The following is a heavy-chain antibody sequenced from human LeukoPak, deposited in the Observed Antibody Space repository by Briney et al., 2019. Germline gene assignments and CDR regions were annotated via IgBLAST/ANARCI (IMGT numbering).Heavy chain of an antibody. D-gene: IGHD5-18*01. Sequence: GGSLRLSCAASGFTFSSYSMNWVRQAPGKGLEWVSSISSSSSYIYYADSVKGRFTISRDNAKNSLYLQMNSLRAEDTAVYYCARVGGIQLWLRSPDYWGQGTLVTVSS. V-gene: IGHV3-21*01. CDR2: ISSSSSYI. CDR3: ARVGGIQLWLRSPDY. J-gene: IGHJ4*02. CDR1: GFTFSSYS.